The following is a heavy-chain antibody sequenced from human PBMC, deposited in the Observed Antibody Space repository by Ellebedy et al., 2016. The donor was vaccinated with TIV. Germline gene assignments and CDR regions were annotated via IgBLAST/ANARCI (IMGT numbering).Heavy chain of an antibody. Sequence: GESLKISXAASGFTFSSYWMHWVRQAPGKGLVWVSRISSEGSTTTYADSARGRFTISRDNAKKSLYLQMNSLRAEGTDTAVYYCVRDKMVDATTGSKFDYWGQGTLVTVSS. V-gene: IGHV3-74*03. CDR3: VRDKMVDATTGSKFDY. D-gene: IGHD2-15*01. CDR2: ISSEGSTT. CDR1: GFTFSSYW. J-gene: IGHJ4*02.